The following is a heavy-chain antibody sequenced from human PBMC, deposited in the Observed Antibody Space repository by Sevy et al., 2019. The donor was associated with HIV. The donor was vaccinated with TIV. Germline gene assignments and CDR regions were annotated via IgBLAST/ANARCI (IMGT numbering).Heavy chain of an antibody. V-gene: IGHV3-30*03. CDR3: AITLH. Sequence: GGSLRLSCAASGFTFSSFGMHWVRQAPGKGLEWVAHISNDGSNKYYADSVKGRFTISRDNSKNTLYLQMDSLRAEDTAVYYYAITLHWGQGTMVTVSS. J-gene: IGHJ3*01. CDR2: ISNDGSNK. CDR1: GFTFSSFG.